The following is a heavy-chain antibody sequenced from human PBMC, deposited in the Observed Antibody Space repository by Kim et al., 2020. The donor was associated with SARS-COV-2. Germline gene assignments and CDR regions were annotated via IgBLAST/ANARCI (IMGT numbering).Heavy chain of an antibody. CDR3: ARGYYDFWSGYYTGNAFDI. CDR2: IYPGDSDT. D-gene: IGHD3-3*01. Sequence: GESLKISCKGSGYSFTSYWIGWVRQMPGKGLEWMGIIYPGDSDTRYSPSFQGQVTISADKSISTAYLQWSSLKASDTAMYYCARGYYDFWSGYYTGNAFDIWGQGTMVTVSS. V-gene: IGHV5-51*01. J-gene: IGHJ3*02. CDR1: GYSFTSYW.